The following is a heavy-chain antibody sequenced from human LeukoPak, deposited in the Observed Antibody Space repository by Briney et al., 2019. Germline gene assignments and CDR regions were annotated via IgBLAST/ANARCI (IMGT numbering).Heavy chain of an antibody. CDR2: ISWNSGSI. D-gene: IGHD3-22*01. CDR3: AKDSKPLTYYYDSSGGSDY. CDR1: GFTFNSYA. J-gene: IGHJ4*02. Sequence: GRSLRLSCAASGFTFNSYAIHWVRQAPGKGLEWVSGISWNSGSIGYADSVKGRFTISRDNAKNSLYLQMNSLRAEDTALYYCAKDSKPLTYYYDSSGGSDYWGQGTLVAVSS. V-gene: IGHV3-9*01.